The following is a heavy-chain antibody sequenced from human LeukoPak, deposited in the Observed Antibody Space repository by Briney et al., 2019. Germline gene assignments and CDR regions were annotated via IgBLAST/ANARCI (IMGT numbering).Heavy chain of an antibody. CDR2: MNPNSGNT. CDR3: ARFRGNIAAAGDY. Sequence: ASVKVSCKASGYTFTSYDINWARQATGQGLEWMGWMNPNSGNTGYAQKFQGRVTMTRNTSISTAYMELSSLRSEDTAVYYCARFRGNIAAAGDYWGQGTLVTVSS. D-gene: IGHD6-13*01. J-gene: IGHJ4*02. CDR1: GYTFTSYD. V-gene: IGHV1-8*01.